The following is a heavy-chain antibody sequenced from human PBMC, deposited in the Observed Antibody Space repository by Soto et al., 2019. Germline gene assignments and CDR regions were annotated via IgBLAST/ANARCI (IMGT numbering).Heavy chain of an antibody. Sequence: QVQLVQSGAEVKKPGASVKVSCKASGYTFTTYGISWVRQAPGQGREWMGWISSYNDNTNHAQKLQGRVTMTTETSTSPADAGLGRLRSADAAMYYCARDRSYAGLGRCSICFAPPRYSGMDVWGKGTTVNVPS. D-gene: IGHD3-3*02. CDR2: ISSYNDNT. CDR3: ARDRSYAGLGRCSICFAPPRYSGMDV. J-gene: IGHJ6*04. CDR1: GYTFTTYG. V-gene: IGHV1-18*01.